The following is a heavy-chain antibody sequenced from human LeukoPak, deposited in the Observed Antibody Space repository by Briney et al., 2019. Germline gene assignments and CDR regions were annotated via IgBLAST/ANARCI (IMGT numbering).Heavy chain of an antibody. J-gene: IGHJ4*02. CDR3: ARIIVGATTSFPSGDY. V-gene: IGHV1-18*01. CDR1: GYTFTSYG. Sequence: ASVKVSCKASGYTFTSYGISWVRQAPGQGLEWMGWISAYNGNTNYAQKLQGRVTMTTDTSTSTAYMELRSLRSDDTAVYYCARIIVGATTSFPSGDYWGQGTLVTVSS. CDR2: ISAYNGNT. D-gene: IGHD1-26*01.